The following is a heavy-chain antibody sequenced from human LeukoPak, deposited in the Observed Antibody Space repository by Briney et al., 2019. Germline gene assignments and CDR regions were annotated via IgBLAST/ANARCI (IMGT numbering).Heavy chain of an antibody. CDR1: GYTFTSYG. Sequence: ASVTVSCTTSGYTFTSYGISWVRQAPGQGLEWMGWISNGNTKYAQKVQDRVTMPTYTSTSTAYMELSSLRSDDTAVYYCAREDRVGTTLMYYFDSWGQGTLVTVSS. V-gene: IGHV1-18*01. CDR2: ISNGNT. J-gene: IGHJ4*02. CDR3: AREDRVGTTLMYYFDS. D-gene: IGHD1-26*01.